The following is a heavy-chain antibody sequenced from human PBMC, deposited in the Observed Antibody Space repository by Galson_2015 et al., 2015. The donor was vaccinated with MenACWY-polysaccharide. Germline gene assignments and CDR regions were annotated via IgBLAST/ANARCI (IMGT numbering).Heavy chain of an antibody. Sequence: SLRLSCAASEFTFSNFWMSWVRQAPGKGLEWVANIKQDGGEKYYVDSVKGRFTISRDNAKNSLYLQMNRLRAEDTAIYYCARVRVIRGSSYFDYWGQGTLVTVSS. D-gene: IGHD6-6*01. J-gene: IGHJ4*02. CDR2: IKQDGGEK. CDR1: EFTFSNFW. CDR3: ARVRVIRGSSYFDY. V-gene: IGHV3-7*01.